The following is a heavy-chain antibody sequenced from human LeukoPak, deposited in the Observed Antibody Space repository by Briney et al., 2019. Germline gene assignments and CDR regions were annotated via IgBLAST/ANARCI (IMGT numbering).Heavy chain of an antibody. CDR1: GGSISSSSYY. J-gene: IGHJ6*03. Sequence: SETLSLTCTVSGGSISSSSYYWGWIRQPPGKGLEWIGSIYYSGSTNYNPSLKSRVTISVDTSKNQFSLKLSSVTAADTAVYYCARAIYDYVWGSYRNPWYYYYYMDVWGKGTTVTISS. CDR2: IYYSGST. V-gene: IGHV4-39*07. CDR3: ARAIYDYVWGSYRNPWYYYYYMDV. D-gene: IGHD3-16*02.